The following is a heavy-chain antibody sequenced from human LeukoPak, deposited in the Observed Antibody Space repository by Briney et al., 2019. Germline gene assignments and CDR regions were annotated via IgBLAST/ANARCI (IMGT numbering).Heavy chain of an antibody. D-gene: IGHD2-2*02. CDR3: AREVEVVPAAIDYMDV. J-gene: IGHJ6*03. V-gene: IGHV3-48*01. CDR1: GFTFSSYS. Sequence: PGGSLRLSCAASGFTFSSYSMNWVRQAPGKGLEWVSYISSSSRTIYYADSVKGRFTISRDNAKNSLYLQMNSLRAEDTAVYYCAREVEVVPAAIDYMDVWGKGTTVTVSS. CDR2: ISSSSRTI.